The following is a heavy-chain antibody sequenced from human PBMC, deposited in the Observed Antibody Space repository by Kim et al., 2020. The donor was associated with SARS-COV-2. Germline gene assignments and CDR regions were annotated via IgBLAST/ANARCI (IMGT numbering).Heavy chain of an antibody. CDR3: ASLGIIGGYYYGSGSRHVDY. CDR2: ISSSSSTI. J-gene: IGHJ4*02. V-gene: IGHV3-48*02. CDR1: GFTFSSYS. Sequence: GGSLRLSCAASGFTFSSYSMNWVRQAPGKGLEWVSYISSSSSTIYYADSVKGRFTISRDNAKNSLYLQMNSLRDEDTAVYYCASLGIIGGYYYGSGSRHVDYWGQGTLVTVSS. D-gene: IGHD3-10*01.